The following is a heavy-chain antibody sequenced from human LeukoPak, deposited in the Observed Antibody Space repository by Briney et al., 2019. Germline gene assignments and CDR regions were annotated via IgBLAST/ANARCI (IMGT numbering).Heavy chain of an antibody. J-gene: IGHJ4*02. CDR2: MYHGGSP. CDR3: VRDGYNNHGDV. Sequence: PSETLSLTCAVSGYSISSGYYWGWIRQPPGKGLEWIASMYHGGSPYYNPSLKSRVTISLGTSKNQFSLKLSSVTAADTAVYYCVRDGYNNHGDVRGQGILVTVSS. D-gene: IGHD5-24*01. CDR1: GYSISSGYY. V-gene: IGHV4-38-2*02.